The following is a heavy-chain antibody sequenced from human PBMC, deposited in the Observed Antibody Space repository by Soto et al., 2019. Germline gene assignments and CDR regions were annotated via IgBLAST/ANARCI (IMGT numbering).Heavy chain of an antibody. J-gene: IGHJ5*02. CDR3: AKDSDYDSSGYYYRWFDP. CDR2: ISGSGGST. Sequence: ESGGGLVQPGGSLRLSCAASGFTFSSYAMSWVRQAPGKGLEWVSAISGSGGSTYYADSVKGRFTISRDNSKNTLYLQMNSLRAEDTAVYYCAKDSDYDSSGYYYRWFDPWGQGTLVTVSS. D-gene: IGHD3-22*01. CDR1: GFTFSSYA. V-gene: IGHV3-23*01.